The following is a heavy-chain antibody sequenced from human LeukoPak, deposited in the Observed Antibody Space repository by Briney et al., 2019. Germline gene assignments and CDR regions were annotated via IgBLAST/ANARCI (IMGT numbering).Heavy chain of an antibody. CDR1: GFTFSSYG. CDR2: MSYDGSNK. J-gene: IGHJ6*02. D-gene: IGHD6-19*01. V-gene: IGHV3-30*18. CDR3: AKVVGSGSWDYYGMDV. Sequence: GGSLRLSCAASGFTFSSYGMHWVRQAPGKGLEWVAVMSYDGSNKCYADSMKGRFTISRDNSKNTLYLQMNSLRAEDTAVYYCAKVVGSGSWDYYGMDVWGQGTTVTVSS.